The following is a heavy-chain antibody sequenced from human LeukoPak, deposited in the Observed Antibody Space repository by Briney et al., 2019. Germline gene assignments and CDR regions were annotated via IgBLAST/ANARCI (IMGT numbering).Heavy chain of an antibody. J-gene: IGHJ3*02. V-gene: IGHV4-34*01. D-gene: IGHD2-2*01. CDR2: INHSGST. CDR1: GGSFSGYY. CDR3: ARVGYCSSTSCYFSRSAFDI. Sequence: PSETLSLTCAVYGGSFSGYYWSWIRQPPGKGLEWIGEINHSGSTNYNPSLKSRVTISVDTSKNQFSLKLSSVTAVDTAVYYCARVGYCSSTSCYFSRSAFDIWGQGTMVTVSS.